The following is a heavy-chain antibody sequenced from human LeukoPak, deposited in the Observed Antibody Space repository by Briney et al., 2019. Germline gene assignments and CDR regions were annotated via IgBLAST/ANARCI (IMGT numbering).Heavy chain of an antibody. CDR1: GGSFSGYY. J-gene: IGHJ5*02. D-gene: IGHD3-3*01. CDR3: ARRSGVVPLPLGWFDR. CDR2: INHSGST. V-gene: IGHV4-34*01. Sequence: SETLSLTCAVSGGSFSGYYWSWIRQPPGKGLEWIGEINHSGSTNYNPSLKSRVTISVDTSKNQFSLKLSSVTAADTAVYYCARRSGVVPLPLGWFDRWGQGTLVTVSS.